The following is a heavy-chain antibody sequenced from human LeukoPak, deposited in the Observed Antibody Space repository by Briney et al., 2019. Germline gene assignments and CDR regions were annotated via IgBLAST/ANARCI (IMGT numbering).Heavy chain of an antibody. V-gene: IGHV4-34*01. J-gene: IGHJ6*02. CDR2: INHSGST. D-gene: IGHD2-15*01. CDR1: GGSFSGYY. CDR3: ARGGEYCSGGSCYYYYGMDV. Sequence: SETLSLTCAVYGGSFSGYYWSWIRQPPGKGLEWIGEINHSGSTNYNPSLKSRVTISVDTSKNQFSLNLSSVTAADTAVNYCARGGEYCSGGSCYYYYGMDVWGQGTTVTVSS.